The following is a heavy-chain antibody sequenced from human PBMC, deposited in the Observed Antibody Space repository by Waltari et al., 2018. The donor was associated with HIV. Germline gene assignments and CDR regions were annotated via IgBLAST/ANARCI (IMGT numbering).Heavy chain of an antibody. CDR3: AKPWTKDGRTAYFDY. V-gene: IGHV3-9*01. J-gene: IGHJ4*02. D-gene: IGHD1-1*01. Sequence: EVQLVESGGGLVQPGRSLRLSCAASGFTFDDYAMHWVRQAPGQGLEGVSGISWNSGSIGYADSVKGRFTISRDNAKNSLYLQMNSLRAEDTALYYCAKPWTKDGRTAYFDYWGQGTLVTVSS. CDR1: GFTFDDYA. CDR2: ISWNSGSI.